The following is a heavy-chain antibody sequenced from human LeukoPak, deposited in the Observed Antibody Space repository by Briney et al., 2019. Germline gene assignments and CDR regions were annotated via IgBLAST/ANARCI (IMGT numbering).Heavy chain of an antibody. V-gene: IGHV4-4*02. CDR3: ARVPYGPGAFDI. D-gene: IGHD4-17*01. CDR2: IYHSGST. J-gene: IGHJ3*02. CDR1: GGSISSSNW. Sequence: PSETLSLTCAVSGGSISSSNWWSWVRPPPGKGLEWIGEIYHSGSTNYNPSLKSRVTISVDKSKNQFSLKLSSVTAADTAVYYCARVPYGPGAFDIWGQGTTVTVSS.